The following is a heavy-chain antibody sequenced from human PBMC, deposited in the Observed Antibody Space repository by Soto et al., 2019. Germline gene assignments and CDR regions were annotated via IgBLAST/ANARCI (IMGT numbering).Heavy chain of an antibody. CDR3: ARDPSPNTLLHYFDY. Sequence: GGSLRLSCAASGFTVSSNYMTWVRHAPGKGLEWVANIKQDGSEKYYVDSVKGRFTISRDNAKNSLYLQMSSLRAEDTAVYYCARDPSPNTLLHYFDYWGQGTLVTVSS. V-gene: IGHV3-7*04. D-gene: IGHD2-15*01. J-gene: IGHJ4*02. CDR2: IKQDGSEK. CDR1: GFTVSSNY.